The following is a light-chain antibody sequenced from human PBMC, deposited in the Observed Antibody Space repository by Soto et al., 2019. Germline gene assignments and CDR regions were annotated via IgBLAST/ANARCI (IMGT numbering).Light chain of an antibody. J-gene: IGLJ2*01. Sequence: QSVLTQPASVSGSPGQSITISCTGTSSDVGGYNYVSWYQQHPGKAPKLMIYDVSNRPSGVSNRFSGSKSGNTASLTISGLQAEDEADYYCSSYTSSRRGVFGGGTKVTVL. CDR1: SSDVGGYNY. CDR3: SSYTSSRRGV. V-gene: IGLV2-14*01. CDR2: DVS.